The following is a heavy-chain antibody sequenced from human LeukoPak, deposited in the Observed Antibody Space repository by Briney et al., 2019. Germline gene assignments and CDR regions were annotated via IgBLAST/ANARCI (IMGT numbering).Heavy chain of an antibody. Sequence: GGSPRLSCAASGFTFSTSAMNWVRQVPGKGLEWVSSIDYDSSHIYYAASVRGRFTISRDNARDSVYLQMNSLGVEDTAVYYCARDPLRYLRVGHYDYWGQGTLVAVSS. CDR2: IDYDSSHI. CDR3: ARDPLRYLRVGHYDY. V-gene: IGHV3-21*01. J-gene: IGHJ4*02. D-gene: IGHD3-9*01. CDR1: GFTFSTSA.